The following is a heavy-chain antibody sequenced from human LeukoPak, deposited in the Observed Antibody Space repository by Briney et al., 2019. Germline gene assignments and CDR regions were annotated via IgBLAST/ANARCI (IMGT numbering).Heavy chain of an antibody. CDR2: INHSGST. D-gene: IGHD2-21*01. CDR1: GGSFSGYY. CDR3: ARPIVVVPLRAFDI. J-gene: IGHJ3*02. Sequence: SETLSINCAVYGGSFSGYYWSWIRQPPGKGLEWIGEINHSGSTNYNPSLKSRVIISVDTSKNRFSLKLNSVTAADTAVYYCARPIVVVPLRAFDIWGQGTMVTVSS. V-gene: IGHV4-34*01.